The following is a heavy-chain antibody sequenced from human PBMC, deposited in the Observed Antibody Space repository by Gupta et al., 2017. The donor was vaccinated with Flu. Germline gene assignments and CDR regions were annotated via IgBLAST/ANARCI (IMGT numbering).Heavy chain of an antibody. D-gene: IGHD3-16*02. J-gene: IGHJ4*02. Sequence: NPSLKSQLTISVDTSKNQFSLKLRSVTAADTAVYYCARGVGLGHLGDLSLGLDNWGQGTLVTVSS. V-gene: IGHV4-31*01. CDR3: ARGVGLGHLGDLSLGLDN.